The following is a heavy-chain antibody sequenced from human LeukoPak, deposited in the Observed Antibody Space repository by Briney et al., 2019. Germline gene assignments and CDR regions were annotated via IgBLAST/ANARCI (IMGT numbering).Heavy chain of an antibody. J-gene: IGHJ4*02. V-gene: IGHV1-69*13. CDR1: RGTFSSYA. Sequence: SVKVSCKASRGTFSSYAISWVRHTPGQGREWVGRIIPIFGTANYAQKFQGRVTITADESTSTAYMELSSLRSEDTAVYYCAREYDGDYGGVWGQGTLVTVSS. CDR2: IIPIFGTA. CDR3: AREYDGDYGGV. D-gene: IGHD4-17*01.